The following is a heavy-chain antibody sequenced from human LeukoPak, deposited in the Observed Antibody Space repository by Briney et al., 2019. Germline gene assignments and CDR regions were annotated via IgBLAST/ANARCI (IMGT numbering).Heavy chain of an antibody. CDR2: ISGSLGNT. Sequence: GASLRLSCAASGFHFSSYAMSWVRQAPGKGLEWVAAISGSLGNTYYADAVKGRFTISRDNSRDTLHMQMNSLRVEDTAVFYCAKGIVGSTNSWFDYWGQGILVTVSS. D-gene: IGHD1-26*01. V-gene: IGHV3-23*01. CDR3: AKGIVGSTNSWFDY. CDR1: GFHFSSYA. J-gene: IGHJ5*01.